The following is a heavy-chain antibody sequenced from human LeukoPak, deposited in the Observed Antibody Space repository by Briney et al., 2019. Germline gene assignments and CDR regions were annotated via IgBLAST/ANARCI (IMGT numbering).Heavy chain of an antibody. CDR2: INHSGST. V-gene: IGHV4-34*01. J-gene: IGHJ4*02. Sequence: PSETLSLTCAVYGESFSGYYWGWFRQPPGKGLEWIGDINHSGSTNYNPSLKSRVTISVDTSKNQFSLNLNSVTAAHTAVYYCARGGGRDFDYWGQGTLVTVSS. D-gene: IGHD2-15*01. CDR1: GESFSGYY. CDR3: ARGGGRDFDY.